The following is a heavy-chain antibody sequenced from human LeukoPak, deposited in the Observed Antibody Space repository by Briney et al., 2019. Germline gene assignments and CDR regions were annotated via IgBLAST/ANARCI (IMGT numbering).Heavy chain of an antibody. CDR2: INPSGGST. CDR1: GYTFTSYY. Sequence: ASVKVSCKASGYTFTSYYMHWVRQAPGQGLEWMGIINPSGGSTSYAQKFQGRVTMTRDTSTSTVYMELSSLRSEDTAVYYCARSSRITMIVVVPKGGFDYWGQGTLVTVSS. CDR3: ARSSRITMIVVVPKGGFDY. D-gene: IGHD3-22*01. J-gene: IGHJ4*02. V-gene: IGHV1-46*01.